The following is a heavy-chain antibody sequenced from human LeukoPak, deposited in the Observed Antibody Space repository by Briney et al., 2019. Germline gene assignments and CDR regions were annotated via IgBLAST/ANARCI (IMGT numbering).Heavy chain of an antibody. CDR3: AKAAIRGVIWYYFDY. V-gene: IGHV3-23*01. Sequence: GGSLRLSCAASGFTFGSYGMTWVRQAPGKGLEWVSAIGGGGLGTYYADSVKGRFTISRDNSRNTLYLQMNSLRAEDTAVYYCAKAAIRGVIWYYFDYWGQGTLVTVSS. J-gene: IGHJ4*02. CDR2: IGGGGLGT. D-gene: IGHD3-10*01. CDR1: GFTFGSYG.